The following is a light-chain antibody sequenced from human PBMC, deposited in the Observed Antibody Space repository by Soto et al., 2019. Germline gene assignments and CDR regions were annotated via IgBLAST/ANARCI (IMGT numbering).Light chain of an antibody. J-gene: IGLJ3*02. CDR1: RSNIGSSI. CDR2: MNS. V-gene: IGLV1-47*01. Sequence: QSVLTQPPTASGTPGQRVNISCSGSRSNIGSSIVHWYQQLPGTAPKHIIYMNSQRPSGVPDRFSGSKSGTSASLVISGLRSEDEADYYCVAWDDNLSARVFGGGTKLTVL. CDR3: VAWDDNLSARV.